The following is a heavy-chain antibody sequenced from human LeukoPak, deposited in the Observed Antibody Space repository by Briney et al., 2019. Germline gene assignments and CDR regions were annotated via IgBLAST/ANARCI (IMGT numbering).Heavy chain of an antibody. CDR2: ISAYNGNT. CDR1: GYTFTSYG. Sequence: ASVKVSCKASGYTFTSYGISWVRQAPGQGLEWMGWISAYNGNTNYAQRLQGRVTMTTDTSTSTAYMELRSLRSDDTAVYYCARRFPEPVTDDYWGQGTLVTVSS. D-gene: IGHD2/OR15-2a*01. J-gene: IGHJ4*02. V-gene: IGHV1-18*01. CDR3: ARRFPEPVTDDY.